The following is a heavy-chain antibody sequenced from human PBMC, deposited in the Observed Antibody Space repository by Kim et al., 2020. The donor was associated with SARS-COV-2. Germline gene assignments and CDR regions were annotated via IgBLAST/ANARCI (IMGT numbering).Heavy chain of an antibody. Sequence: YNPSLKSRVTISVDTSKNQFSLKLSSVTAADTAVYYCARYNQPLYGMDVWGQGTTVTVSS. J-gene: IGHJ6*02. V-gene: IGHV4-34*01. CDR3: ARYNQPLYGMDV. D-gene: IGHD1-20*01.